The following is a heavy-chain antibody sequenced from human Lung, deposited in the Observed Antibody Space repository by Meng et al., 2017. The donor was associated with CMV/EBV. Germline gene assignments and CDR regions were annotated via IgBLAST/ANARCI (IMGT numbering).Heavy chain of an antibody. CDR2: INSDGSST. J-gene: IGHJ5*02. D-gene: IGHD2-15*01. CDR1: GFTFSSYW. CDR3: ARGEDIVVENWFDP. Sequence: GEXXKISCAASGFTFSSYWMHWVRQAPGKGLVWVSRINSDGSSTSYADSVKGRFTISRDNAKNTLYLQMNSLRAEDTAVYYCARGEDIVVENWFDPLGQGXLVTVSS. V-gene: IGHV3-74*01.